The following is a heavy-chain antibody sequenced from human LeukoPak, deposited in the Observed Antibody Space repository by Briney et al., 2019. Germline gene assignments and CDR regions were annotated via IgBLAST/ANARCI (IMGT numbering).Heavy chain of an antibody. J-gene: IGHJ4*02. D-gene: IGHD1-26*01. V-gene: IGHV3-11*04. CDR1: GFTFSDYY. CDR2: ISSSGSTI. CDR3: ARESGSYYSYYFDY. Sequence: GGSLRLSCAASGFTFSDYYMSWIRQAPGKGLEWVSYISSSGSTIYYADSVKGRFTISGDNAKNSLYLQMNSLRAEDTAVYYCARESGSYYSYYFDYWGQGTLVTVSS.